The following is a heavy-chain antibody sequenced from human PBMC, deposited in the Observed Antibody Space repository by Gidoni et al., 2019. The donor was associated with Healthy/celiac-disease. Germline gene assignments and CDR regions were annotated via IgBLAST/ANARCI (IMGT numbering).Heavy chain of an antibody. D-gene: IGHD1-1*01. CDR1: GFTFSNAW. CDR3: TTMGTEG. Sequence: EVQLVESGGGLVKPGGSLRLSCAASGFTFSNAWMSWGRQAPGKGLEWVCRIKSKTDGGTKDYAAPVKGRFTISRDDSKNTLYLKMNSLKTEDTAVYYCTTMGTEGWGQGTLVTVSS. V-gene: IGHV3-15*01. CDR2: IKSKTDGGTK. J-gene: IGHJ4*02.